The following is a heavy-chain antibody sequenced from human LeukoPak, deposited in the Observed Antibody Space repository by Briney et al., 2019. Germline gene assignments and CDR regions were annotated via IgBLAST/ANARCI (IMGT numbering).Heavy chain of an antibody. CDR1: GASISSSNW. CDR2: IYHSGST. D-gene: IGHD1-26*01. CDR3: ARVRKVVGATTSDVRYFQH. V-gene: IGHV4-4*02. Sequence: PSGTLSLTCAVSGASISSSNWWSWVRQPPGKGLEWIGEIYHSGSTNYNPSLKSRVTISVDKSKNQFSLKLSSVTAADTAVYYCARVRKVVGATTSDVRYFQHWGQGTLVTVSS. J-gene: IGHJ1*01.